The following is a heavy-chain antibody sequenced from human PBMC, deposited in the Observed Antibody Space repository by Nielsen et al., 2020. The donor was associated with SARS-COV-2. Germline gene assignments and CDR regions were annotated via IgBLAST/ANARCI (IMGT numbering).Heavy chain of an antibody. CDR2: LKEDGTEK. V-gene: IGHV3-7*05. CDR1: GFPFGTSW. CDR3: AKKRVGGTGGYYYYFGMDV. J-gene: IGHJ6*02. D-gene: IGHD6-19*01. Sequence: GESLKISCVASGFPFGTSWMTWVRQTPGRGLEWVATLKEDGTEKNYLDSVKGRFTISRDNAQNSLFLQMNNLRAEDSAVYYCAKKRVGGTGGYYYYFGMDVWGQGTTVIVSS.